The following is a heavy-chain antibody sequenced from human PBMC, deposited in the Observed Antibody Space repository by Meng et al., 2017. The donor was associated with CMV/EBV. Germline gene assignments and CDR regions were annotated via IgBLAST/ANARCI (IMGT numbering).Heavy chain of an antibody. CDR2: ISSSSSYI. Sequence: GESLKISCAASGFTFSRSWMSWVRQAPGKGLEWVSSISSSSSYIYYADSVKGRFTISRDNAKNSLYLQMNSLRAEDTAVYYCARDDHVLWFGESGYYYGMDVWGQGTTVTVSS. D-gene: IGHD3-10*01. J-gene: IGHJ6*02. V-gene: IGHV3-21*01. CDR1: GFTFSRSW. CDR3: ARDDHVLWFGESGYYYGMDV.